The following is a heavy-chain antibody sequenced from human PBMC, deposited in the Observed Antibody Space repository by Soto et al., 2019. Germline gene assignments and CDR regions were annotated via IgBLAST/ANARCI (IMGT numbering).Heavy chain of an antibody. J-gene: IGHJ5*02. CDR2: IKQDGTEI. Sequence: PGESLKISCVASGFTFSSYWMSWVRQAPGGGLEWVANIKQDGTEIHYVESVKGRFTIFRDNAKKSLYLQMNSLRAEDTAVYFCASYSGSYFPVGHDRWGQGTLVTVSS. CDR1: GFTFSSYW. V-gene: IGHV3-7*01. CDR3: ASYSGSYFPVGHDR. D-gene: IGHD1-26*01.